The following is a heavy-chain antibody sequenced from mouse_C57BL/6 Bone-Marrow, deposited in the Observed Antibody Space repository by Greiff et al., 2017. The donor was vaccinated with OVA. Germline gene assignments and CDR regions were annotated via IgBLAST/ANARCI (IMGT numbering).Heavy chain of an antibody. D-gene: IGHD4-1*01. V-gene: IGHV5-16*01. CDR1: GFTFSDYY. CDR3: ARDARANWDDYAMDY. Sequence: EVMLVESEGGLVQPGSSMKLSCTASGFTFSDYYMAWVRQVPEKGLEWVANINYDGSSTYYLDSLKSRFIISRDNAKNILYLQMSSLKSEDTATYYCARDARANWDDYAMDYWGQGTSVTVSS. J-gene: IGHJ4*01. CDR2: INYDGSST.